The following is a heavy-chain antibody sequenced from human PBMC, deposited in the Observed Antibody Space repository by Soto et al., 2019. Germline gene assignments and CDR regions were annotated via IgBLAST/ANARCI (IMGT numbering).Heavy chain of an antibody. Sequence: GGSLRLSCAASGFTFSSYSMNWVRQAPGKGLEWVSYISSSSSTIYYADSVKGRFTISRDNAKNSLYLQMNSLRAEDTAVYYCARGVRVLESYYYYYYMDVGGKGTTVTVSS. J-gene: IGHJ6*03. D-gene: IGHD3-3*01. CDR1: GFTFSSYS. CDR2: ISSSSSTI. V-gene: IGHV3-48*01. CDR3: ARGVRVLESYYYYYYMDV.